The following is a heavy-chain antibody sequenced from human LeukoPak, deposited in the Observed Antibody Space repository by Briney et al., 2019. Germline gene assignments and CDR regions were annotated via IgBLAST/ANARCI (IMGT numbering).Heavy chain of an antibody. CDR3: ARGGSYSGPFDY. CDR1: GFTFSSYA. V-gene: IGHV1-69*01. D-gene: IGHD1-26*01. J-gene: IGHJ4*02. Sequence: GGSLRLSCAASGFTFSSYAISWVRQAPGQGLEWMGGIIPIFGTANYAQKFQGRVTITADESTSTAYMELSSLRSEDTAVYYCARGGSYSGPFDYWGQGTLVTVSS. CDR2: IIPIFGTA.